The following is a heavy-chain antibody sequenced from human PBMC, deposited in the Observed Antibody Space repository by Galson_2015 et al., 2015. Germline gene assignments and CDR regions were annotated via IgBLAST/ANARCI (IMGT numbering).Heavy chain of an antibody. D-gene: IGHD6-19*01. CDR2: ISAYNGNT. Sequence: SVKVSCKASGYTFTSYGISWVRQAPGQGLEWMGWISAYNGNTNYAQKLQGRVTMTTDTSTSTAYMELRSLRSDDTAVYYCARDRDPVSSGWKRGGWFDPWGQGTLVTVSS. CDR3: ARDRDPVSSGWKRGGWFDP. CDR1: GYTFTSYG. V-gene: IGHV1-18*01. J-gene: IGHJ5*02.